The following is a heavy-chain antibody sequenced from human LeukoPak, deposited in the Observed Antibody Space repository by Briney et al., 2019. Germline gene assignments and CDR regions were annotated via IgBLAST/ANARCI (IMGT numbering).Heavy chain of an antibody. CDR3: ARSVGYYYTMDV. J-gene: IGHJ6*02. Sequence: GGSLRLSCVACGFSFSDYYMSWIRQAPGRGLEWISYISGNGDDLYYADSVKGRFTISRDNANNSLYLQMNSLRAEDTAIYYCARSVGYYYTMDVWGQGTTVTVSS. D-gene: IGHD2-15*01. CDR2: ISGNGDDL. V-gene: IGHV3-11*01. CDR1: GFSFSDYY.